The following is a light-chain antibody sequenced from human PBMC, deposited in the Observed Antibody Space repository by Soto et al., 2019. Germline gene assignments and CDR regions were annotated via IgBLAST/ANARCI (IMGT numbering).Light chain of an antibody. CDR3: QQYGSSLYT. J-gene: IGKJ2*01. CDR2: GTS. V-gene: IGKV3-20*01. CDR1: QSVDSNY. Sequence: ENVLTQSPGTLSLSPGERATLSCGASQSVDSNYLAWYQQKPGQAPRLLIYGTSSRATGIPDRFSGSGSGTDFTLTIDRLEPEDFAVYYCQQYGSSLYTFGQGTKLEIK.